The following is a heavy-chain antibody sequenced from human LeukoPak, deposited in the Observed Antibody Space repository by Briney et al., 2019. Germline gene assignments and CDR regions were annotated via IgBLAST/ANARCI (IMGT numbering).Heavy chain of an antibody. Sequence: GGSLRLSCAASGFTFSDYWMTWVRQAPGKGLEWVASINNGGSDKHYVDSVKGRFTISRDNAKNSLDLQINSLRAEDTAVYYCARGSKMNVYYFDYWGQGTPVTVSS. CDR1: GFTFSDYW. D-gene: IGHD4-11*01. V-gene: IGHV3-7*03. CDR2: INNGGSDK. CDR3: ARGSKMNVYYFDY. J-gene: IGHJ4*02.